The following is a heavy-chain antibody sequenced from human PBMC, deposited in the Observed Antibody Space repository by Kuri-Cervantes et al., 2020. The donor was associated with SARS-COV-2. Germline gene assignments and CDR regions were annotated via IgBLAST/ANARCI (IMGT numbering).Heavy chain of an antibody. CDR2: IYYSGST. D-gene: IGHD3-3*01. CDR3: AREEETIFGVVIIKGVLDY. CDR1: GGSISSSSYY. J-gene: IGHJ4*02. Sequence: SETLSLTCTVSGGSISSSSYYWGWIRQPPGKGLEWIGSIYYSGSTYYNPSLKSRVTISVDTSKNQFSLKLSSVTAADTAVYYCAREEETIFGVVIIKGVLDYWGQGTLVTVFS. V-gene: IGHV4-39*02.